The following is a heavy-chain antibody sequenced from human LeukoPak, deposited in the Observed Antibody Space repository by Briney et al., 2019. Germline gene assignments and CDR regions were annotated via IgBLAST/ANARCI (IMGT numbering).Heavy chain of an antibody. V-gene: IGHV4-34*01. CDR2: INHSGST. CDR1: GGSFSGYY. D-gene: IGHD1-20*01. J-gene: IGHJ5*02. CDR3: AREGITGTTPNWFDP. Sequence: SETLSLTCAVYGGSFSGYYWSWIRQPPGKGLEWIGEINHSGSTNYNPSLKSRVTISVDTSKNQFSLKLSSVTAADTAVYYRAREGITGTTPNWFDPWGQGTLVTVSS.